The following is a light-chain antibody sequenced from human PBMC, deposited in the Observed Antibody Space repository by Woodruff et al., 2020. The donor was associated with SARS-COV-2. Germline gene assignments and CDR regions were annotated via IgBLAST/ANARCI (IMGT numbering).Light chain of an antibody. CDR3: SSFADSSSVV. J-gene: IGLJ2*01. V-gene: IGLV2-8*01. CDR1: TSDVGVSNY. CDR2: EVS. Sequence: CTGTTSDVGVSNYVSWYRQYPGKAPKLIIYEVSKRPSGVPDRLSGSKSGNTASLTVSGLQDEDEAEYYCSSFADSSSVVFGGGTKLT.